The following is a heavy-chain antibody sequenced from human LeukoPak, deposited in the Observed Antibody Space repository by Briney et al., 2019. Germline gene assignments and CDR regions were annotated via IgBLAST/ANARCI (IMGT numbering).Heavy chain of an antibody. CDR3: ASRNWSVGGGFDV. V-gene: IGHV3-48*03. Sequence: GGSLRLSCTASGFTFSSYEMNWVRQAPGKGLEWVSYISYSGSATTYGDSVKGRFTIFRDNTKNSFYLQMDSLRAEDTAVYYCASRNWSVGGGFDVWGQGTTVTVSS. CDR1: GFTFSSYE. CDR2: ISYSGSAT. D-gene: IGHD1-1*01. J-gene: IGHJ6*02.